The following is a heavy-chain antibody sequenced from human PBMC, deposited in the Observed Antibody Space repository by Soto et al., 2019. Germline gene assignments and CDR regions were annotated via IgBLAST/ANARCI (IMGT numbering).Heavy chain of an antibody. V-gene: IGHV3-21*01. CDR2: ISSSSSYI. D-gene: IGHD2-15*01. Sequence: GGSLRLSCAASGFTFSSYSMNWVRQAPGKGLEWVSSISSSSSYIYYADSVKGRFTISRDNAKNSLYLQMNSLRAEDTAVYYCARAGYCSGGSSLDDAFDIWGQGTMVTVSS. J-gene: IGHJ3*02. CDR1: GFTFSSYS. CDR3: ARAGYCSGGSSLDDAFDI.